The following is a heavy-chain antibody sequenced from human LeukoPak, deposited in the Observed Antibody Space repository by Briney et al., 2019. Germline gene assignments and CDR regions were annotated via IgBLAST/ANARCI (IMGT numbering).Heavy chain of an antibody. V-gene: IGHV1-18*01. D-gene: IGHD1-7*01. Sequence: ASVKVSCKASGYTFTSYGISWVRQAPGQGLEWMGWISAYNGNTNYAQKLQGRVTMTTDTSTSTAYMELRSLRSDDTAVYYCARVGTGTTPRYYYYMDVWGKGATVTVSS. CDR3: ARVGTGTTPRYYYYMDV. J-gene: IGHJ6*03. CDR2: ISAYNGNT. CDR1: GYTFTSYG.